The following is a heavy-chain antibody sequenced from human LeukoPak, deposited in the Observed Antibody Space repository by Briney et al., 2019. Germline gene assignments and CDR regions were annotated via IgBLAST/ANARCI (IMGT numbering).Heavy chain of an antibody. Sequence: GGSLRLSCAASGFNFSDYSMTWVRQAPGKGLEWVAYIQYDGSNEQYADSVKGRFSISRDSSKNILYLQMNSLRAEDTAVYYCAKDRCSNGIGCYYYYMDVWGKGTTVTISS. D-gene: IGHD2-8*01. CDR3: AKDRCSNGIGCYYYYMDV. J-gene: IGHJ6*03. CDR2: IQYDGSNE. CDR1: GFNFSDYS. V-gene: IGHV3-30*02.